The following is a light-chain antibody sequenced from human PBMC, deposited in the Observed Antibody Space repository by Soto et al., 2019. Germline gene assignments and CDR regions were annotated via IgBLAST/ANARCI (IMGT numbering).Light chain of an antibody. J-gene: IGLJ3*02. V-gene: IGLV4-69*01. CDR2: LNNDGSH. CDR3: QTWGTGIVV. CDR1: SGHSNYA. Sequence: QSVLTQSPSASASLGASVTLTCTLSSGHSNYAIAWHQQQPERGPRYLMRLNNDGSHGKGDGIPDRFSGSSSGAERYLTISSLQSEDEADYFCQTWGTGIVVFGGGTQLTVL.